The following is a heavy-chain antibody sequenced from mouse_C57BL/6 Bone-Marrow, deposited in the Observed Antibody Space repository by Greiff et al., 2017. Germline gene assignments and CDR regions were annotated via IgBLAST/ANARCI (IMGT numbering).Heavy chain of an antibody. CDR1: GFPLTSYG. J-gene: IGHJ4*01. CDR3: AENLSDYARGYAMDY. Sequence: VKLVESGPGLVQPSQSLSITCTASGFPLTSYGVHWVRQPPGKGLAWLGVIWSGGSTECNAAFISRLGIRKDNSKRQVFFKMNSLQADDTAIYYCAENLSDYARGYAMDYWGQGTSVTVSS. V-gene: IGHV2-4*01. CDR2: IWSGGST. D-gene: IGHD1-1*01.